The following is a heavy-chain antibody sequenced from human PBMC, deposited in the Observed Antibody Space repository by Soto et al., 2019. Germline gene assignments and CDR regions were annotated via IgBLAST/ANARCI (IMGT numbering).Heavy chain of an antibody. J-gene: IGHJ4*02. D-gene: IGHD3-22*01. CDR3: TRDPESVVGEYDYDSIDSRD. CDR2: INPNSGGT. CDR1: AYTITSYY. Sequence: DPVNVSCTASAYTITSYYIHWVRQAPGQGLEWMGWINPNSGGTNYAQKFQGRVTMTRDTSISTAYMELSRLRSDDTAVYYSTRDPESVVGEYDYDSIDSRDWGEGTLGSGS. V-gene: IGHV1-2*02.